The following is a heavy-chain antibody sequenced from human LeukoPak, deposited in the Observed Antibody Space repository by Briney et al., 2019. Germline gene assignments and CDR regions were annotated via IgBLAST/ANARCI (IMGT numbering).Heavy chain of an antibody. CDR2: MYYSGST. J-gene: IGHJ5*02. V-gene: IGHV4-30-4*01. CDR1: GGSISSRDYY. Sequence: PSETLSLTCTVSGGSISSRDYYWSWIRQPPGNGLEWIAYMYYSGSTYYNPSLKSRVTMSADTSKNQLSLKLSSVTAADTAVYYCARPYYYDSRIDPWGQGILVTVSS. D-gene: IGHD3-22*01. CDR3: ARPYYYDSRIDP.